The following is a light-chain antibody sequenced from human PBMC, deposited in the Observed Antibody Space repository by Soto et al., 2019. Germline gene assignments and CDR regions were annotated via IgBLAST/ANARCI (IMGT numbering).Light chain of an antibody. J-gene: IGKJ2*01. CDR3: HQYNNWPPRT. CDR1: PSVSSN. V-gene: IGKV3-15*01. Sequence: EIVMTQSPATLSVSPGERATLSCRASPSVSSNLAWYQQKPGQAPRLLIYGASTRATGIPARFSGSGSGTEFTLTISSLQSEDFAVYYCHQYNNWPPRTFGQGTKLEIK. CDR2: GAS.